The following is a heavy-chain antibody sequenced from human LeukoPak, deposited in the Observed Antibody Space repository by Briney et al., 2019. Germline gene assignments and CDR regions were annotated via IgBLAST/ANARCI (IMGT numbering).Heavy chain of an antibody. CDR1: GLTFNTYW. J-gene: IGHJ4*02. Sequence: GGPLRLSCAASGLTFNTYWMHWVRQAPGKGLVWVSRINGDGSLSYADSVKGRFTISRDNTKNMLYLQMNSLRAEDTAVYYCAGGASSTVHYWGQGTLVTVSS. V-gene: IGHV3-74*01. CDR2: INGDGSL. CDR3: AGGASSTVHY. D-gene: IGHD6-13*01.